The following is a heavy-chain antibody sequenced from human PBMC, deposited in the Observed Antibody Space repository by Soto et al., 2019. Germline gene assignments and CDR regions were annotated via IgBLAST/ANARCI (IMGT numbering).Heavy chain of an antibody. V-gene: IGHV1-18*04. J-gene: IGHJ6*02. D-gene: IGHD2-21*01. CDR2: ISGYNGNT. CDR1: GCTFSGYS. Sequence: ASVKVSCKASGCTFSGYSITWVRQAPGQGLEWMGRISGYNGNTNYARTLRGRLTLTTDTSTSTAYMELRSLTSDDTAVYYCARDVFCGGAPACPDMDVWGQGTTVTVSS. CDR3: ARDVFCGGAPACPDMDV.